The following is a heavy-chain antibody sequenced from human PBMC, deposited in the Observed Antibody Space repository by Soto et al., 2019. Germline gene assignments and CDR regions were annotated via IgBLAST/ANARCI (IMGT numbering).Heavy chain of an antibody. CDR2: MNPNSGNT. Sequence: QVQLVQSGAEVKKPGASVKVSCKASGYTFTSYDINWVRQATGQGLEWMGWMNPNSGNTGYAQKFQGRVTMSRNTSISTAYMELSSLRSEDTAVYYCARGVPARAPNWFAPWGQGTLVTVSS. D-gene: IGHD3-10*01. J-gene: IGHJ5*02. CDR3: ARGVPARAPNWFAP. V-gene: IGHV1-8*01. CDR1: GYTFTSYD.